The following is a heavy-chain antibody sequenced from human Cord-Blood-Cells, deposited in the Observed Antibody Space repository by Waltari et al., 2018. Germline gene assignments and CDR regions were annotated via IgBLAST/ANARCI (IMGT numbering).Heavy chain of an antibody. CDR3: ATGARSVVPHPLASSMDV. CDR1: GYTLTELS. Sequence: QIQLVQSGAEVKKPGASVKVSCKVSGYTLTELSMHWVRQAPGKGLEWMGGLYPEDGETIYAQKFQGRVTMTEDTSTDTAYMELSSLRSEDTAVYYCATGARSVVPHPLASSMDVWGQGTTVTVSS. J-gene: IGHJ6*02. D-gene: IGHD6-19*01. CDR2: LYPEDGET. V-gene: IGHV1-24*01.